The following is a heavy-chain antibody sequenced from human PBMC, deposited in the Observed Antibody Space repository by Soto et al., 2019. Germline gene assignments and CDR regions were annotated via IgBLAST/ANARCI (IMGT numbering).Heavy chain of an antibody. CDR1: GYSFTSYW. J-gene: IGHJ6*03. CDR3: ARSYSSSATYYYYXMDV. V-gene: IGHV5-51*01. Sequence: PGESLKISCKGSGYSFTSYWIGWVRQMPGKGLEWMGIIYPGDSDTRYSPSFQGQVTISADKSISTAYLQWSSLKASDTAMYYCARSYSSSATYYYYXMDVWGKGTTVTVSS. CDR2: IYPGDSDT. D-gene: IGHD6-6*01.